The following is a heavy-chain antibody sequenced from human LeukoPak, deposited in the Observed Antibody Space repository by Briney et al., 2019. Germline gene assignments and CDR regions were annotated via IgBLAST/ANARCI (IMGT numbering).Heavy chain of an antibody. CDR3: ATVARGYSALDY. Sequence: GGSLRLSCAASGFTFDDYAMHWVRQAPGKGLEWVSGISWNSGSIGYADSVKGRFTISRDNAKNSLYLQMNSLRAEDTALYYCATVARGYSALDYWGQGTLVTVSS. CDR1: GFTFDDYA. D-gene: IGHD5-12*01. CDR2: ISWNSGSI. J-gene: IGHJ4*02. V-gene: IGHV3-9*01.